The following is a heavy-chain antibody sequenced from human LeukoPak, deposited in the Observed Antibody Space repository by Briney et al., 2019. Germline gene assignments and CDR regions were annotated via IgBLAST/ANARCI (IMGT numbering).Heavy chain of an antibody. Sequence: PSETLSLTCAVYGGSFSGYYWSWIRQPPGKGLEWIGEINHSGSTNYNPSLKSRVTISVDTSKNQFSLKLSSVAAADTAVYYCARGSRLLYWGQGTLVTVSS. CDR1: GGSFSGYY. J-gene: IGHJ4*02. V-gene: IGHV4-34*01. D-gene: IGHD2-15*01. CDR2: INHSGST. CDR3: ARGSRLLY.